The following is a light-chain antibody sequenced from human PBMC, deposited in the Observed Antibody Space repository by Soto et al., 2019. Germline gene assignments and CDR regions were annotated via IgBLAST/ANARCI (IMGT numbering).Light chain of an antibody. V-gene: IGKV1-27*01. Sequence: DIQMTQSPSSLSASVGDRVTITCRASQGVSNYLAWYQQKPGTVPKLLIYAASTLQSGVPSRFSCSGSGTDFTLTIISLQPEDVATYYCQKYDSAPRTFGQGTKVDI. CDR2: AAS. CDR1: QGVSNY. J-gene: IGKJ1*01. CDR3: QKYDSAPRT.